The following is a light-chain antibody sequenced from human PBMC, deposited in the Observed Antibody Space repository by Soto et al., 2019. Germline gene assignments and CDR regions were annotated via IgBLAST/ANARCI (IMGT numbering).Light chain of an antibody. Sequence: EIVLTQSPGTLSLSRGERATLSCRASQSVSSDYLAWYQQKPGLAPSLLIYGASSRATGIPDRFSGSGSGTDFTLTILRLEPEDSAVYYCEHYGSSPPVTFGQGTKREIK. V-gene: IGKV3-20*01. J-gene: IGKJ2*01. CDR1: QSVSSDY. CDR3: EHYGSSPPVT. CDR2: GAS.